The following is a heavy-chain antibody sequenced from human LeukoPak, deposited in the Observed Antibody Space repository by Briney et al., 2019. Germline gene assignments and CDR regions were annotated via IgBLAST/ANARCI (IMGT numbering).Heavy chain of an antibody. V-gene: IGHV3-11*01. D-gene: IGHD3-10*01. CDR3: ARDALGSYDY. Sequence: PGGSLRLSCAASGFAFSGFYMFWIRQAPGKGLEWTSYISNSGSTLYYADSVKGRFTISRDDDKNLLYLQMNSLRADDTAVYYCARDALGSYDYWGQGTLVTVSS. CDR2: ISNSGSTL. J-gene: IGHJ4*02. CDR1: GFAFSGFY.